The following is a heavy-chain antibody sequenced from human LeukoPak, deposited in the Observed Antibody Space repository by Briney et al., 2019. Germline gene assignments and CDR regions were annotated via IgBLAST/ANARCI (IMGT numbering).Heavy chain of an antibody. CDR1: GGSISNYY. CDR2: IYYSGST. J-gene: IGHJ6*02. D-gene: IGHD1-26*01. CDR3: VRDNYSGSRNYGMDV. Sequence: SETLSLTCTVSGGSISNYYWTWIRQPPGRGLEWIGYIYYSGSTKYNPSLKSRVTISVDTSKNQFSLQLSSVTAADTAVYYCVRDNYSGSRNYGMDVWGQGTTVTVSS. V-gene: IGHV4-59*01.